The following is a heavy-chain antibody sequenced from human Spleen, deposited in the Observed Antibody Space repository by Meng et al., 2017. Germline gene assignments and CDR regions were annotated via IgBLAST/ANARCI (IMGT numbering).Heavy chain of an antibody. CDR1: GFTFSSYA. D-gene: IGHD6-19*01. CDR2: ISGSGGST. J-gene: IGHJ4*02. V-gene: IGHV3-23*01. Sequence: GESLKISCAASGFTFSSYAMSWVRQAPGKGLEWVSAISGSGGSTYYADSVKGRFTISRDNSKNMLYLQMNSLRAEDTAVYYCAKDRQWYYWGQGTLVTVSS. CDR3: AKDRQWYY.